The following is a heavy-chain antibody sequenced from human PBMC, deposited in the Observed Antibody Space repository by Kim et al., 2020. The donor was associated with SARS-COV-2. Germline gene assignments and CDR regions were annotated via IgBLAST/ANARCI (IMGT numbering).Heavy chain of an antibody. CDR3: ARPYSSWSRGAFDV. CDR1: GGTISSYY. CDR2: IYYSGST. J-gene: IGHJ3*01. D-gene: IGHD6-13*01. V-gene: IGHV4-59*08. Sequence: SETLSLTCTVSGGTISSYYWSWIRQPPGKGLEWIGYIYYSGSTNYNPSLKSRVTISVDTSKNQFSLNLNSVTAADTAVYYCARPYSSWSRGAFDVWGQGT.